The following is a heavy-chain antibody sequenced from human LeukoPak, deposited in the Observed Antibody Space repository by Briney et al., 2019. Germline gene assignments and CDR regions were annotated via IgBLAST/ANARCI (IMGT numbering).Heavy chain of an antibody. CDR1: GASISIGSCY. D-gene: IGHD3-16*01. Sequence: PSETLSLTCTVSGASISIGSCYWSWIRQPPGKGLEWIGYFHYSRSTNYNPSLKSRVAISIDTSKNQFALKLSSVTAADTAVYYCARAVFAFDIWGQGTMVAVSP. CDR2: FHYSRST. CDR3: ARAVFAFDI. V-gene: IGHV4-61*01. J-gene: IGHJ3*02.